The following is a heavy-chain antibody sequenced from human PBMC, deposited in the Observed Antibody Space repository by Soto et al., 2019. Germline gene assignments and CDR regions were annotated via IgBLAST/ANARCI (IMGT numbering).Heavy chain of an antibody. J-gene: IGHJ4*02. D-gene: IGHD1-1*01. CDR2: ISAHNGNT. Sequence: QVHLVQSGAEVKKPGASVKVSCKASGYTFTSYGITWVRQAPGQGLEWMGWISAHNGNTDYAQKLPGRVIVTRDTSTRTAYMELRSLRSDDTAVYYCARGRYGDYWGQGALVTVSS. CDR3: ARGRYGDY. CDR1: GYTFTSYG. V-gene: IGHV1-18*01.